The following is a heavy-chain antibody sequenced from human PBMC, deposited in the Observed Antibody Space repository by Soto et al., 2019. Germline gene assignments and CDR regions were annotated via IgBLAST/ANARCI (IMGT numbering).Heavy chain of an antibody. J-gene: IGHJ6*02. CDR3: ARRLLGLDV. CDR2: IYPEDSDT. CDR1: GYSFDTYW. D-gene: IGHD2-21*02. V-gene: IGHV5-51*01. Sequence: EQLVQSGAEVRKPGESLKISCEGSGYSFDTYWIGWVRQRPGKGLEWMGIIYPEDSDTRYSPSFQGQVTISVDKSVRTAYLQWTSLKASDTAVYFCARRLLGLDVWGQGPTVIVSS.